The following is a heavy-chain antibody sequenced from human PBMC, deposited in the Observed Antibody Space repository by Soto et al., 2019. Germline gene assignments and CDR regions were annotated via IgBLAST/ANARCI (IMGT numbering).Heavy chain of an antibody. J-gene: IGHJ3*02. V-gene: IGHV1-46*01. CDR2: INPSGGRT. Sequence: QVQLVQSGAEVKKPGASVKVSCKASGYTFTSYYMHWVRQAPGQGLEWMGIINPSGGRTSYAQKFQGRVTMTRNTSTSTVYMELSSLRSEDTAVYYCARDRGYYYDSSGYYYGSAFDIWGQGTMVTVSS. CDR3: ARDRGYYYDSSGYYYGSAFDI. D-gene: IGHD3-22*01. CDR1: GYTFTSYY.